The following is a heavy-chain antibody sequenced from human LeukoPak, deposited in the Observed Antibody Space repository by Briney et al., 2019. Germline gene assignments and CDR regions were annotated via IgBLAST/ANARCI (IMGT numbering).Heavy chain of an antibody. CDR1: GYTFTSYG. CDR3: ASTTSNRGATIFDY. J-gene: IGHJ4*02. CDR2: ISAYNGNT. Sequence: VASVKVSCKASGYTFTSYGISWVRQAPGQGLEWMGWISAYNGNTNYAQKLQGRVTMTTDTSTSTAYMELRSLRSDDTAVYYCASTTSNRGATIFDYWGQGTLVTVSS. V-gene: IGHV1-18*01. D-gene: IGHD1-26*01.